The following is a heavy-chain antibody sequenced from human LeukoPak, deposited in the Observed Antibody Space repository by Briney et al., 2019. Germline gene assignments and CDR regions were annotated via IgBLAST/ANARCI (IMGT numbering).Heavy chain of an antibody. V-gene: IGHV3-23*01. CDR1: TCTFSSYA. Sequence: GGSLRLSCAASTCTFSSYAMNWVRQAPGKGLEWVSGISGSGGSTYYADSVKGRVTISRDNSKNTLYLQLNRLRAEDTAVYYCAKDPYDFWSTYSSTPFDYWGQGTLVTVSS. CDR2: ISGSGGST. D-gene: IGHD3-3*01. J-gene: IGHJ4*02. CDR3: AKDPYDFWSTYSSTPFDY.